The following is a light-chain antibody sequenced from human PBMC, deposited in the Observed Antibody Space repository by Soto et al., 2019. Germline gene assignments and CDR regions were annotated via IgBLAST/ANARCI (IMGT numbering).Light chain of an antibody. CDR2: SND. Sequence: QSALTQPPSASGTPGQSVTISCSGSTSNIGSNTVNWYQQLPGTAPKLLVYSNDQRPSGVPDRFSASKSGTSAFLAISCLQSEDEADYDCAVWDDSLNAWVFGGGTKLTVL. J-gene: IGLJ3*02. CDR1: TSNIGSNT. V-gene: IGLV1-44*01. CDR3: AVWDDSLNAWV.